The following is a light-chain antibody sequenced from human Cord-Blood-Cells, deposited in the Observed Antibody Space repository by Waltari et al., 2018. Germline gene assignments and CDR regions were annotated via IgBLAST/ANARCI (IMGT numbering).Light chain of an antibody. CDR2: KAS. CDR3: QQYNSYSLT. V-gene: IGKV1-5*03. J-gene: IGKJ4*01. CDR1: QRISSW. Sequence: DIQMTQSPSTLSASVGDRVTITCRASQRISSWLAWYQQKPGKAPKLLIYKASSLESGVPSRFSGSGSRTEFTLTISSLQPDDFATYYCQQYNSYSLTFGGGTKVEIK.